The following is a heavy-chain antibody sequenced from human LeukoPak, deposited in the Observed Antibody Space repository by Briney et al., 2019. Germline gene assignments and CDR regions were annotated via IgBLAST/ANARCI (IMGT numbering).Heavy chain of an antibody. CDR3: ARGETVFGVVIIFYY. J-gene: IGHJ4*02. D-gene: IGHD3-3*01. Sequence: SVKVSCKASGGTFSSYAIIWVRQAPGQGLEWMGGIIPIFGTANYAQKFQGRVTITADESTSTAYMELSSLRSEDTAVYYCARGETVFGVVIIFYYWGQGTLVTVSS. CDR2: IIPIFGTA. V-gene: IGHV1-69*01. CDR1: GGTFSSYA.